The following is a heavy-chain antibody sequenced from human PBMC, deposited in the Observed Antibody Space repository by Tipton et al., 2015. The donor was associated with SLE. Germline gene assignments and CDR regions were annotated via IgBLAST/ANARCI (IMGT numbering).Heavy chain of an antibody. D-gene: IGHD1-1*01. Sequence: QLVQSGGGLVQPGGSLRLSCAASGFTFSYYSMNWVRQTPGKGLEWISYISTTRRTIYYTDSVKGRFTISRDNAKDSVFLQMNSLRAEDTALYYCARGPSSPGNNSGLLSFDVWGQGTMVTVSS. CDR3: ARGPSSPGNNSGLLSFDV. CDR2: ISTTRRTI. CDR1: GFTFSYYS. J-gene: IGHJ3*01. V-gene: IGHV3-48*04.